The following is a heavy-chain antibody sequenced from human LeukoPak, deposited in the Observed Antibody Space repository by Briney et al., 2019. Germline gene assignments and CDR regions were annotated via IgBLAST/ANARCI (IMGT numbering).Heavy chain of an antibody. J-gene: IGHJ4*02. D-gene: IGHD6-13*01. V-gene: IGHV1-2*06. CDR3: AREGIAAAGQYIIDY. Sequence: ASVKVSCKASGYTFTGYYMHWVRQAPGQGLEWMGRINPNSGGTSYAQKFQGRVTMTRDTSISTAYMELSRLRPDDTAVYYCAREGIAAAGQYIIDYWGQGTLVTVSS. CDR2: INPNSGGT. CDR1: GYTFTGYY.